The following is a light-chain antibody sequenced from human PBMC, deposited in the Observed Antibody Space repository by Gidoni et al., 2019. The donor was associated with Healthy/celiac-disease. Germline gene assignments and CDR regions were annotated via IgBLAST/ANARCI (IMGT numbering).Light chain of an antibody. V-gene: IGLV2-14*03. CDR3: SSYTSSSTVV. CDR2: DVS. CDR1: SSDVGCYNY. J-gene: IGLJ2*01. Sequence: QSALTQPASVSGSPGQSITISCTGTSSDVGCYNYVAWYQQHPGKAPKLIIYDVSNRPSGVSNRCSGSKSGNTASLTISGLQAEDEADYYCSSYTSSSTVVFGGGTKLTVL.